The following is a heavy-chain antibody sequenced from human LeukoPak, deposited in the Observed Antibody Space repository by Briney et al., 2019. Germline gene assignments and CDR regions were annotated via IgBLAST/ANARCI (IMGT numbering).Heavy chain of an antibody. Sequence: ASVKVSCKASGYTFTSYGISWVRQAPGQGLEWMGWISAYNGNTNYAQKLQGRVTMTTDTSTSTAYMELRSLRSDDTAVYYCARGSPAYYYDSSGYYFGVDGFDPWGQGTLVTVSS. D-gene: IGHD3-22*01. V-gene: IGHV1-18*01. J-gene: IGHJ5*02. CDR1: GYTFTSYG. CDR2: ISAYNGNT. CDR3: ARGSPAYYYDSSGYYFGVDGFDP.